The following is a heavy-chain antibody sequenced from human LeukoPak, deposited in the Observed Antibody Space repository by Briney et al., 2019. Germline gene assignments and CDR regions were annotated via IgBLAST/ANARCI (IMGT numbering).Heavy chain of an antibody. Sequence: SETLSLTCAVYGGSFSGYYWSWIRQPPGKGLEWIGEINHSGSTNYNPSLKSRVTISVDTSKNQFSLKLSSVTAADAAVYYCARGEYCSSTSCYPNWFDPWGQGTLVAVSS. CDR2: INHSGST. CDR1: GGSFSGYY. V-gene: IGHV4-34*01. J-gene: IGHJ5*02. D-gene: IGHD2-2*01. CDR3: ARGEYCSSTSCYPNWFDP.